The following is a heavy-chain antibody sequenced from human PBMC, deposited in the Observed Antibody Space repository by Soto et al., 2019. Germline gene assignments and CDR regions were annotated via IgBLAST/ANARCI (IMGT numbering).Heavy chain of an antibody. V-gene: IGHV3-48*02. CDR3: ARVSDSPTDTIFGVVSIPVSYYYYYGMDV. CDR1: GFTFSSYS. Sequence: EVQLVESGGGLVQPGGSLRLSCAASGFTFSSYSMNWVRQAPGKGLEWVSYITSSSSTIYYADSVKGRFTISRDNAKNSLYLQMNSLRDEDTAVYYCARVSDSPTDTIFGVVSIPVSYYYYYGMDVWGQGTTVTVSS. D-gene: IGHD3-3*01. J-gene: IGHJ6*02. CDR2: ITSSSSTI.